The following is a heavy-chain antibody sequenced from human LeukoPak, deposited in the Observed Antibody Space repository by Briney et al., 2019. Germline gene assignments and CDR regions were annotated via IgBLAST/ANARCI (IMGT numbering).Heavy chain of an antibody. V-gene: IGHV1-18*01. Sequence: ASVKVCCKTSGYTFTIYAISWVRQAPGPGMEWMGWISGYNGNTYSAQKFQGRLTMPPDTPTSTADMELRGLTSDDTPVFYCPRGFSANYYDYWGQGTLVTVSS. CDR3: PRGFSANYYDY. J-gene: IGHJ4*02. CDR2: ISGYNGNT. D-gene: IGHD1-26*01. CDR1: GYTFTIYA.